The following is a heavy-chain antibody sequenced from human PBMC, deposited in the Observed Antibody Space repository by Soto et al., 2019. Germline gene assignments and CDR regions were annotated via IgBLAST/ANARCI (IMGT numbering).Heavy chain of an antibody. D-gene: IGHD4-17*01. CDR2: IYTSGST. V-gene: IGHV4-4*07. CDR1: GGSISSYY. J-gene: IGHJ3*02. CDR3: ARAGTTVTTLWRAFDI. Sequence: NPSETLSLTCTVSGGSISSYYWSWIRQPAGKGLEWIGRIYTSGSTNYNPSLKSRVTMSVDTSKNQFSLKLSSVTAADTAVYYCARAGTTVTTLWRAFDIWGQGTMVTVSS.